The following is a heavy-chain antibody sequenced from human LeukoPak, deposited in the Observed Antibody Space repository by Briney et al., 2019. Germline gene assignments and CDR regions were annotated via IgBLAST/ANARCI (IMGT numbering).Heavy chain of an antibody. D-gene: IGHD3-10*01. Sequence: PGGSLRLSCAASGFTVSSNYMSWVRQAPGKGLEWVSVIYSGGSTYYADSVKGRFTISRDNSKNTLYLQMNSLRAEDTAVYYCAKDRARITMVRGVITDYWGQGTLVTVSS. J-gene: IGHJ4*02. CDR1: GFTVSSNY. CDR2: IYSGGST. CDR3: AKDRARITMVRGVITDY. V-gene: IGHV3-66*01.